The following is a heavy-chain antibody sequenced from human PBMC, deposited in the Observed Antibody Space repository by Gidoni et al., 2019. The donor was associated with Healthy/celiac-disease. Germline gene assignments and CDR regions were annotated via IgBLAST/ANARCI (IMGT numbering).Heavy chain of an antibody. Sequence: QVQLVESGGGVVQPGRSLRLYCAASGFTFSSYAMHWVRQASGKGLGWVAVISYDGSNKYYADSVKGRFTISRDNSKNTLYLQMNSLRAEDTAVYYCARGYRGMDVWGQGTTVTVSS. CDR2: ISYDGSNK. CDR3: ARGYRGMDV. V-gene: IGHV3-30-3*01. CDR1: GFTFSSYA. D-gene: IGHD1-1*01. J-gene: IGHJ6*02.